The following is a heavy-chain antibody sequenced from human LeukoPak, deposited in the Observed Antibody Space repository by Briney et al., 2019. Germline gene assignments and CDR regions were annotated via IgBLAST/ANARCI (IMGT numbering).Heavy chain of an antibody. CDR3: ARDWGGYCSSTSCYLYNWFDP. CDR2: INPNSGGT. D-gene: IGHD2-2*01. Sequence: ASVKVSCKASGYTFTGYYMHWVRQAPGQGLEWMGWINPNSGGTNYAQKFQGRVTMTRDTSISTAYMELSRLRSDDTAVYYCARDWGGYCSSTSCYLYNWFDPWGQGTLVSVSS. CDR1: GYTFTGYY. V-gene: IGHV1-2*02. J-gene: IGHJ5*02.